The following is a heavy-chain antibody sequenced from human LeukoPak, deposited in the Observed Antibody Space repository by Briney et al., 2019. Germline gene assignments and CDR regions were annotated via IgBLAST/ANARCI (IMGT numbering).Heavy chain of an antibody. V-gene: IGHV1-69*01. Sequence: SVKVSCKASGGTFSRYAISWVRQAPGQGPEWMGGTIPLFGTANYAQKYQGRVTITADESTSTAYMELSGLRSDDTAVYYCARDRNDFWSGYSYNDAFDIWGQGTMVTVSS. J-gene: IGHJ3*02. CDR1: GGTFSRYA. CDR3: ARDRNDFWSGYSYNDAFDI. CDR2: TIPLFGTA. D-gene: IGHD3-3*01.